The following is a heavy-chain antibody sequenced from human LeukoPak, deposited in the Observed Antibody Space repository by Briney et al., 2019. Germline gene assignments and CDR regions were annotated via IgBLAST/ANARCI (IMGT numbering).Heavy chain of an antibody. Sequence: SVKVSCKASGGTFSSYAISWVRQAPGQGLEWMGRIIPIFGTANYAQKFQGRVTITTDESTSTAYMELSSLRSEDTAVYYCARESGYCDSSGYLDYWGQGTLVTVSS. D-gene: IGHD3-22*01. CDR2: IIPIFGTA. V-gene: IGHV1-69*05. CDR3: ARESGYCDSSGYLDY. J-gene: IGHJ4*02. CDR1: GGTFSSYA.